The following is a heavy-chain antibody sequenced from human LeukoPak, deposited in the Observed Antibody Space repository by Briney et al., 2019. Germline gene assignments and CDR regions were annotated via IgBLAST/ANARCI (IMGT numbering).Heavy chain of an antibody. CDR1: GFGFQGSA. Sequence: GGSLILSCGASGFGFQGSAVHWVRQSSGRGLEWIGCMRDRNKNYATIYAASMRGRFTISRDDSVNTATLQMLSLRAHDTAFYYCVRVNYGGNSGYHFDYWGQGTLVTVSS. V-gene: IGHV3-73*01. CDR2: MRDRNKNYAT. CDR3: VRVNYGGNSGYHFDY. D-gene: IGHD4-23*01. J-gene: IGHJ4*02.